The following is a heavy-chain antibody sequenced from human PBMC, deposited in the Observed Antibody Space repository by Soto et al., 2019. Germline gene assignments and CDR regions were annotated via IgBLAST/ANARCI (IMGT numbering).Heavy chain of an antibody. CDR1: GGSFSGYY. Sequence: PSEALSLTWGAYGGSFSGYYLSGSRQTPGKGLEWIGEINHSGSTNYNPSLKSRVIISVDRSKNQFSLKVRSVTAADTAVYYCARETYGDYVGYFDPWGQGIQVTVS. CDR3: ARETYGDYVGYFDP. CDR2: INHSGST. J-gene: IGHJ5*02. V-gene: IGHV4-34*01. D-gene: IGHD4-17*01.